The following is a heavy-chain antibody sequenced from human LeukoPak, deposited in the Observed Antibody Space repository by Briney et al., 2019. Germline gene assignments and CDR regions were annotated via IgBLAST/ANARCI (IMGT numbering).Heavy chain of an antibody. J-gene: IGHJ4*02. CDR1: GGSFSGYY. CDR2: INHSGST. V-gene: IGHV4-34*01. Sequence: SEALSLTCAVYGGSFSGYYWSWIRQPTGKGLEWIGEINHSGSTNYNPSLKSRVTISVDTSKNQFSLKLSSVTAADTTVYYCARGQRRRGKFDYWGQGTLVTVSS. CDR3: ARGQRRRGKFDY.